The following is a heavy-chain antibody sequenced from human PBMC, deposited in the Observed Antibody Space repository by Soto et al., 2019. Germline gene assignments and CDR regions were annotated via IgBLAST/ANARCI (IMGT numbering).Heavy chain of an antibody. D-gene: IGHD2-15*01. V-gene: IGHV4-38-2*02. Sequence: LSLTFTVSVYSISSGYHCAWIRQPPGNGLEWLGSVHYSGNTYYNPSLKSRLTISVDKSKNQFSLNLSSVTAADTAVYYCARQDRVVAEGRWFDPWGQGTLVTVSS. CDR1: VYSISSGYH. J-gene: IGHJ5*02. CDR2: VHYSGNT. CDR3: ARQDRVVAEGRWFDP.